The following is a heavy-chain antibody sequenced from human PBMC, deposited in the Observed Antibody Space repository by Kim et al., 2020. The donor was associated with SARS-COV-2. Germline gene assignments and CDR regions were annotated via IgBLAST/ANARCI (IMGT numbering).Heavy chain of an antibody. J-gene: IGHJ6*02. Sequence: ASVKVSCKASGYTFTSYDINWVRQATGQGLEWMGWMNPNSGNTGYAQKFQGRVTMTRNTSISTAYMELSSLRSEDTAVYYCARFSGYDSQPYYYYGMDVWGQGTTVTVSS. D-gene: IGHD5-12*01. CDR1: GYTFTSYD. CDR3: ARFSGYDSQPYYYYGMDV. V-gene: IGHV1-8*01. CDR2: MNPNSGNT.